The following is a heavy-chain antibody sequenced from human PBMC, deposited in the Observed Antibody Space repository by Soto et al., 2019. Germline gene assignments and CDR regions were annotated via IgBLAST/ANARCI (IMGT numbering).Heavy chain of an antibody. D-gene: IGHD3-16*01. J-gene: IGHJ5*01. CDR3: ARVTFTPNWFDS. V-gene: IGHV4-30-4*01. CDR2: VYYRGSI. CDR1: GDSISSPDYY. Sequence: TLSLTCTVSGDSISSPDYYWSWIRQAPGKGLELIGYVYYRGSIYYTPSFESRVPISIDTSKNQFSLRLTSVTAADSAVYFCARVTFTPNWFDSWGQGILVTVSS.